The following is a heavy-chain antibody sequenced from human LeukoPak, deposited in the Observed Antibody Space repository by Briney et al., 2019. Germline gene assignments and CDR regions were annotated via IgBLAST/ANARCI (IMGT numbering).Heavy chain of an antibody. V-gene: IGHV4-39*07. D-gene: IGHD3-22*01. CDR1: GGSISSSSYY. J-gene: IGHJ3*02. CDR3: ARDGGNYYDSSVNAFDI. Sequence: SETLSLTCTVSGGSISSSSYYWGWIRQPPGKGLEWIGSIYYSGSTYYNPSLKSRVTISVDTSKNQFSLKLSSVTAADTAVYYCARDGGNYYDSSVNAFDIWGQGTMVTVSS. CDR2: IYYSGST.